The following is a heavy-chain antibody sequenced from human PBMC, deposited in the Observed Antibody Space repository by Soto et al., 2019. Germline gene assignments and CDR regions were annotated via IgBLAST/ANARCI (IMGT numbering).Heavy chain of an antibody. CDR1: GASISSSSYY. J-gene: IGHJ1*01. D-gene: IGHD2-15*01. CDR3: ATRRHKGKNSGVLAP. Sequence: SETLSLTSSVSGASISSSSYYWGWIRQPPGKGLEWIGSIYYSGTAYYSPSLKSRVTISRDTSKKQFSLRLSSVTASDTAVYISATRRHKGKNSGVLAPWVQGTLATVSP. CDR2: IYYSGTA. V-gene: IGHV4-39*01.